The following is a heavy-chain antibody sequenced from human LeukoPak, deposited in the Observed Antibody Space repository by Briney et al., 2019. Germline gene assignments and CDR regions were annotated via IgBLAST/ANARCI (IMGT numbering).Heavy chain of an antibody. D-gene: IGHD3-9*01. CDR1: GFTFSPYS. V-gene: IGHV3-48*01. Sequence: GGSLRLSCAASGFTFSPYSMNWVRQAPGKGLEWVSYISAGNRAIYYADSVKGRFTISRDDAKNSLYLQMSSLRAEDTAVYYCARDRPDWAIDYWGQGTLVTVSS. CDR2: ISAGNRAI. CDR3: ARDRPDWAIDY. J-gene: IGHJ4*02.